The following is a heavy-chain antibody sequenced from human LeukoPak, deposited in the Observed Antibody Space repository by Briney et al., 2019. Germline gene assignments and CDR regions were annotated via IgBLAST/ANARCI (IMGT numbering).Heavy chain of an antibody. CDR1: GGSISSYY. Sequence: SETLSLTCTVSGGSISSYYWSWIRQPPGKGLEWIGYIYSSGSTNYNPSLKSRVTISVDTSKNQFSLKLSSVTAADTAVYYCARAYCGGDCYSPYYFDYWGRGTLVTVSS. CDR3: ARAYCGGDCYSPYYFDY. D-gene: IGHD2-21*02. CDR2: IYSSGST. J-gene: IGHJ4*02. V-gene: IGHV4-59*01.